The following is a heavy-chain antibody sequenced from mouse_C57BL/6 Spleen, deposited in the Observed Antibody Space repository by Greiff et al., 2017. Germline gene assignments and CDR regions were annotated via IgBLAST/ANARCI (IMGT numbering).Heavy chain of an antibody. Sequence: VQLQQSGPELVKPGASVKISCKASGYSFTGYFLTWVKQSHGKSLEWIGRINPYNGDTFYNQKFKGKATLTVDKSSSTANMELLSLTSEDFAVYDCARSDDGDYGAMEYWGQGTSVTASS. D-gene: IGHD2-3*01. CDR1: GYSFTGYF. J-gene: IGHJ4*01. V-gene: IGHV1-37*01. CDR3: ARSDDGDYGAMEY. CDR2: INPYNGDT.